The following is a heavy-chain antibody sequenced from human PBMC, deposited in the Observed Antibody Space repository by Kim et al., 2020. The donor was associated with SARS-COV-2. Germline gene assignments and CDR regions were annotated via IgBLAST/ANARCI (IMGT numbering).Heavy chain of an antibody. V-gene: IGHV1-46*01. CDR3: AREETFDWLSHFDY. Sequence: AQKFQGRVTMTRDTSTSTVYMELSSLRSEDTAVYYCAREETFDWLSHFDYWGQGTLVTVSS. D-gene: IGHD3-9*01. J-gene: IGHJ4*02.